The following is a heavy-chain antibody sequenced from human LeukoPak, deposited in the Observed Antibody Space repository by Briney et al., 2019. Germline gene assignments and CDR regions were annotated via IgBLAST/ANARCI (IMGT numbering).Heavy chain of an antibody. D-gene: IGHD4-17*01. J-gene: IGHJ6*02. Sequence: GASVKVSCKASGGTFSSYAISWVRQAPGQGLEWMGWISPNSGGTNYAQKFQGWVTMTRDTSISTAYMELSRLRSDDTAVYYCARGGYGDYYNGMDVWGQGTTVTVSS. CDR1: GGTFSSYA. CDR2: ISPNSGGT. V-gene: IGHV1-2*04. CDR3: ARGGYGDYYNGMDV.